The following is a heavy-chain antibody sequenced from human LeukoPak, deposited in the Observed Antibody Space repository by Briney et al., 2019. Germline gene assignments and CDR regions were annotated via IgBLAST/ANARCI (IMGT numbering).Heavy chain of an antibody. V-gene: IGHV4-34*01. CDR3: ARGRYYDSSGPALSDAFDI. CDR1: GGSFSGYY. J-gene: IGHJ3*02. CDR2: INHSGGT. Sequence: SETLSLTCAVYGGSFSGYYWSWIRQPPGKGLEWIGEINHSGGTNYNPSLKSRVTISVDTSKNQFSLKLSSVTAADTAVYYCARGRYYDSSGPALSDAFDIWGQGTMVTVSS. D-gene: IGHD3-22*01.